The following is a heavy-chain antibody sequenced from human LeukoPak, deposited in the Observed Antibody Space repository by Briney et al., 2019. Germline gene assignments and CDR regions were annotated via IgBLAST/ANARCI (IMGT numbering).Heavy chain of an antibody. CDR1: GGSFSGYY. V-gene: IGHV4-34*01. CDR3: ARGGGGYCSSTSCRKFNWFDP. D-gene: IGHD2-2*01. CDR2: TNHSGST. J-gene: IGHJ5*02. Sequence: PSETLSLTCAVYGGSFSGYYWSWIRQPPGKGLEWIGETNHSGSTNYNPSLKSRVTISVDTSKNQFSLKLSSVTAADTAVYYCARGGGGYCSSTSCRKFNWFDPWGQGTLVTVSS.